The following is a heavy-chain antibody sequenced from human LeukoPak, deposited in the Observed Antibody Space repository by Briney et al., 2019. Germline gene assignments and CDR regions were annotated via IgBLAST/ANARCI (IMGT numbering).Heavy chain of an antibody. CDR1: GGSISSYY. CDR3: ARAPPYYYVSSGPGSFDP. J-gene: IGHJ5*02. V-gene: IGHV4-59*01. D-gene: IGHD3-22*01. Sequence: PSETLSLTCTVSGGSISSYYWSWIRQPPGKGLEWIGYIYYSGSTNYNPSLKSRVTISVDTSKNQFSLKLSSVTAADTAVYYCARAPPYYYVSSGPGSFDPWGQGTLVTVSS. CDR2: IYYSGST.